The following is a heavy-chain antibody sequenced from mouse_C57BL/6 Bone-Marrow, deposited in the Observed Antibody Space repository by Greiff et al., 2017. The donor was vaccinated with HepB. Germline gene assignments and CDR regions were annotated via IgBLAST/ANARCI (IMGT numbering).Heavy chain of an antibody. CDR1: GFTFSDYY. D-gene: IGHD1-1*01. Sequence: EVMLVESGGGLVQPGGSLKLSCAASGFTFSDYYMYWVRQTPEKRLEWVAYISNGGGSTYYPDTVKGRFTISRDNAKNTLYLQMSRLKSEDTAMYYCARHYYGSSYLDYWGQGTTLTVSS. CDR3: ARHYYGSSYLDY. J-gene: IGHJ2*01. V-gene: IGHV5-12*01. CDR2: ISNGGGST.